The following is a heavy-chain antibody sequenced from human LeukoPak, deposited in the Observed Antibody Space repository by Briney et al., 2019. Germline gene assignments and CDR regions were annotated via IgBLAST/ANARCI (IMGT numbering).Heavy chain of an antibody. D-gene: IGHD3-22*01. Sequence: SETLSLTCTVSGGSVSSYYWSRIRQPPGKGLEWIGYIYYSGSTNYNPSLKSRVTMSVDTSKNQFSLKLSSVTAADTAVYYCARGWGYFAQRPTGFDYWGQGTLVTVSS. J-gene: IGHJ4*02. V-gene: IGHV4-59*02. CDR2: IYYSGST. CDR1: GGSVSSYY. CDR3: ARGWGYFAQRPTGFDY.